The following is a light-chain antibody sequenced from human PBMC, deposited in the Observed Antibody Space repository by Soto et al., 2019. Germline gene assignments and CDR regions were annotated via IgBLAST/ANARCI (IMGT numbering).Light chain of an antibody. CDR3: QQYNNWPPT. CDR1: QSVSGN. Sequence: EIVMTQSPATLSVSPGERATLSCRASQSVSGNLAWYQQKPGQAPRLLIYGASTRATGIPAMFSGSGSGTDFTLTISSLQSEDFAVYYCQQYNNWPPTFGQGTKVEIK. V-gene: IGKV3D-15*01. CDR2: GAS. J-gene: IGKJ1*01.